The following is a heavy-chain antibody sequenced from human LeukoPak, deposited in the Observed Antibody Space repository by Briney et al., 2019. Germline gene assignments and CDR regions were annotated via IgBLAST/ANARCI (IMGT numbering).Heavy chain of an antibody. J-gene: IGHJ4*02. D-gene: IGHD2/OR15-2a*01. CDR2: FDPEDGET. V-gene: IGHV1-24*01. Sequence: ASVKVSCKVSGYTLTELSMRWARQAPGKGLEWMGGFDPEDGETIYAQKFQGRVTMTEDTSTDTAYMELSSLRSEDTAVYYCATGTPFLNYFDYWGQGTLVTVSS. CDR3: ATGTPFLNYFDY. CDR1: GYTLTELS.